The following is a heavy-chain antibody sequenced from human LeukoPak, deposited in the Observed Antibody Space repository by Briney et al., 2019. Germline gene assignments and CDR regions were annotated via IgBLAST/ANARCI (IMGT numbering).Heavy chain of an antibody. J-gene: IGHJ4*02. D-gene: IGHD2-8*02. Sequence: SETLSLTCTVSGGSISSYYWRWIRQPPGKGGEGIGYISYSGSTNYNPSLKSRVTISLDTSKNQFSLNLSSVTAADTAVYYCAGHHPRNTVDFWGQGTLVTVSS. CDR3: AGHHPRNTVDF. CDR1: GGSISSYY. V-gene: IGHV4-59*08. CDR2: ISYSGST.